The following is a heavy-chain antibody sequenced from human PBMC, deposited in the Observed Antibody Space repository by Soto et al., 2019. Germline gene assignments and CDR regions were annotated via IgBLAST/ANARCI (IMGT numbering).Heavy chain of an antibody. D-gene: IGHD2-15*01. CDR3: ARGIRGRYCSGGSCYFRYYMDV. J-gene: IGHJ6*03. Sequence: ASVKVSCKASGYTFTSYDINWVRQATGRGLEWMGWMNPNSGNTGYAQKFQGRVTMTRNTSISTAYMELSSLRSEDTAVYYCARGIRGRYCSGGSCYFRYYMDVWGKGTTVTVSS. CDR1: GYTFTSYD. V-gene: IGHV1-8*01. CDR2: MNPNSGNT.